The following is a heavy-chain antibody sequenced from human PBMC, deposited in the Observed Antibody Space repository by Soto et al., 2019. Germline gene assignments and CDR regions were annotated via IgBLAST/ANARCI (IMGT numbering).Heavy chain of an antibody. D-gene: IGHD3-10*01. J-gene: IGHJ6*02. Sequence: GGSLRLSCAASGFTFSNAWMSWVRQAPGKGLEWVGRIKSKTDGGTTDYAAPVKGRFTISRDDSKNTLYLQMNSLRTEDTAVYYCARDWVYYGSGSYYNVFVSRGPYYYGMDVWGQGTTVTVSS. CDR3: ARDWVYYGSGSYYNVFVSRGPYYYGMDV. V-gene: IGHV3-15*01. CDR1: GFTFSNAW. CDR2: IKSKTDGGTT.